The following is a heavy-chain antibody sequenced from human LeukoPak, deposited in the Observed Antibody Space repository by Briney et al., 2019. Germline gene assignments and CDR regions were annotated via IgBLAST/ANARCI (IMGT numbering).Heavy chain of an antibody. CDR2: IYTSGST. CDR3: ARDQLGYRSGGSCYGYFDY. CDR1: GGSISSYY. V-gene: IGHV4-4*07. D-gene: IGHD2-15*01. J-gene: IGHJ4*02. Sequence: SETLSLTCTVSGGSISSYYWSWIRQPAGKGLEWIGRIYTSGSTNYNPSLKSRVTMSVDTSKNQFSLKLSSVTAADTAVYYCARDQLGYRSGGSCYGYFDYWGQGTLVTVSS.